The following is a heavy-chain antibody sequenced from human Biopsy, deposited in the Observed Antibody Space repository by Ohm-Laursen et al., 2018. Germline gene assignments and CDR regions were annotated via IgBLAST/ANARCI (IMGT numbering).Heavy chain of an antibody. V-gene: IGHV1-69*06. CDR2: NIPILGAG. J-gene: IGHJ1*01. Sequence: SSVKVSCNAPGGTFSNYGVNWVRQAPGQGLEWLGGNIPILGAGNYAQKFQDRVTVAADTSTSTATMELRSLRSDDTAVYYCATKLTGYFHHWGQGTLVIVSS. CDR1: GGTFSNYG. CDR3: ATKLTGYFHH. D-gene: IGHD3-9*01.